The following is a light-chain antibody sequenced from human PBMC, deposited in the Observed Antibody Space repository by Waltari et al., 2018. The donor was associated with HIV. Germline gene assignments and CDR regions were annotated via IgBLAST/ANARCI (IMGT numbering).Light chain of an antibody. Sequence: QSALTQPPSVSGAPGQRVTISCTGNRSNIGAGYFVHWSQHLPGTAPKLLVHRDIKRPAGVPDRFSGSKSCTSASLVITGLQAEDEADYYCQSYDSSLRASVFGGGTKLTVL. J-gene: IGLJ2*01. CDR2: RDI. CDR1: RSNIGAGYF. CDR3: QSYDSSLRASV. V-gene: IGLV1-40*01.